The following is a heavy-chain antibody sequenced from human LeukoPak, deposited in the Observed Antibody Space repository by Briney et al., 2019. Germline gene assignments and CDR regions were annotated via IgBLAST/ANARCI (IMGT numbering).Heavy chain of an antibody. V-gene: IGHV1-69*02. CDR1: GGTFSSYT. J-gene: IGHJ5*02. Sequence: ASVKVSCKASGGTFSSYTISWVRQAPGQGLEWMGRIIPILGIANYAQKFQGRVTITAGKSTSTAYMELSSLRSEDTAVYYCARALRWLHPNWFDPWGQGTLVTVSS. CDR2: IIPILGIA. D-gene: IGHD5-12*01. CDR3: ARALRWLHPNWFDP.